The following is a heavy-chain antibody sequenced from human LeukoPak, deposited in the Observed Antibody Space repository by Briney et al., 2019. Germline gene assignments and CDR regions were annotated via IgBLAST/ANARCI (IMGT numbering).Heavy chain of an antibody. CDR3: ARGGIAAAGFGYYYYGMDV. Sequence: GGSLRLSCAASGFTVSSNYMSWVRQAPRKGLEWVSVIYSGGSTYYADSVKGRFTISRDNSKNTLYLQMNSLRAEDTAVYYCARGGIAAAGFGYYYYGMDVWGQGTTVTVSS. J-gene: IGHJ6*02. D-gene: IGHD6-13*01. V-gene: IGHV3-53*01. CDR1: GFTVSSNY. CDR2: IYSGGST.